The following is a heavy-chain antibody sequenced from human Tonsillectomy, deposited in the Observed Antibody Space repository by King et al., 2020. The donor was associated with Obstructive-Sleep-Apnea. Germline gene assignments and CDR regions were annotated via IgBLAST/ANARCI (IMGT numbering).Heavy chain of an antibody. Sequence: VQLVESGGGVVQPGRSLRLSCAASGFTFSSYGMHWVRQAPGKGLEWVAVISYDGSNKYYADSVKGRFTISRDNSKNTLYLQMNSLRAEDTAVYYCAKGVPALGELSAPFNWGQGTLVTVSS. D-gene: IGHD3-16*02. J-gene: IGHJ4*02. V-gene: IGHV3-30*18. CDR1: GFTFSSYG. CDR3: AKGVPALGELSAPFN. CDR2: ISYDGSNK.